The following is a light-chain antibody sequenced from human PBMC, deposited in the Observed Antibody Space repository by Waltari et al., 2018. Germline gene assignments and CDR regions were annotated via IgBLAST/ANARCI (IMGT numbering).Light chain of an antibody. J-gene: IGKJ4*01. CDR2: KAP. V-gene: IGKV1-5*03. CDR3: QQYNSYLLT. CDR1: QSISSW. Sequence: DIQMTQSPSTLSASVGDRDTITCRASQSISSWLAGYQPKPGKAPKHLIYKAPSVESGVPSRFSGSGSGTEFTLTISSLQPDDFATYYCQQYNSYLLTFGGGTKVEIK.